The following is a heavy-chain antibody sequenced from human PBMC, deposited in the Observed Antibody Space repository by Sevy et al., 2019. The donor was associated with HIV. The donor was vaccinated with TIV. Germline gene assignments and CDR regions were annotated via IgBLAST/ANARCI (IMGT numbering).Heavy chain of an antibody. CDR3: AKDRAVLVGDAFDL. D-gene: IGHD2-15*01. V-gene: IGHV3-23*01. CDR2: ISGSGGST. Sequence: GGSLRLSCAASEITLSNYAMNWVRQPPGRGLEWVSAISGSGGSTYYADSVKGRFTISRDNSKNTLSLQMHSLRVEDTAVYYCAKDRAVLVGDAFDLWGQGTMVTVSS. CDR1: EITLSNYA. J-gene: IGHJ3*01.